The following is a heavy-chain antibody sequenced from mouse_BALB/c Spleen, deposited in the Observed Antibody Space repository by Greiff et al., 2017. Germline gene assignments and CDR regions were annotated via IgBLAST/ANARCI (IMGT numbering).Heavy chain of an antibody. CDR1: GYTFTSYW. D-gene: IGHD2-4*01. CDR3: TRCPMITEAWFAY. J-gene: IGHJ3*01. CDR2: IYPGNSDT. V-gene: IGHV1-5*01. Sequence: VQLQQSGTVLARPGASVKMSCKASGYTFTSYWMHWVKQRPGQGLEWIGAIYPGNSDTSYNQKFKGKAKLTAVTSTSTAYMELSSLTNEDSAVYYCTRCPMITEAWFAYWGQGTLVTVSA.